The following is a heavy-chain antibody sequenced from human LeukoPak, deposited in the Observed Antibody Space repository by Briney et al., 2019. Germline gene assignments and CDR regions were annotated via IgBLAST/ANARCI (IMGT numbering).Heavy chain of an antibody. Sequence: KASETLSPTCAVYGGSFSGYYWSWIRQPPGKGLEWIGEINHSGSTNYNPSLKSRVTISVDTSKNQFSLKLSSVTAADTAVYYCARPRIAARRRDYMDVWGKGTTVTVSS. CDR1: GGSFSGYY. J-gene: IGHJ6*03. V-gene: IGHV4-34*01. D-gene: IGHD6-6*01. CDR2: INHSGST. CDR3: ARPRIAARRRDYMDV.